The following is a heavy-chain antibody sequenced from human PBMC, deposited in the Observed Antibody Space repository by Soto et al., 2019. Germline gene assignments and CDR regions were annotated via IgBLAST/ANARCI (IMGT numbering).Heavy chain of an antibody. Sequence: SETLSLTCTVSGGSISSSSYYWGWIRQPPGKGLEWIGSIYYSGSTYYNPSLKSRVTISVDTSKNQFSLKLSSVTAADTAVYYCARQDSGSYYVDAFDIWGQGTMVTVSS. CDR2: IYYSGST. D-gene: IGHD1-26*01. V-gene: IGHV4-39*01. CDR1: GGSISSSSYY. CDR3: ARQDSGSYYVDAFDI. J-gene: IGHJ3*02.